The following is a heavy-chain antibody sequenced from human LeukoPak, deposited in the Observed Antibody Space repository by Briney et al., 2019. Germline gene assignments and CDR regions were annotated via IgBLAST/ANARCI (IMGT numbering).Heavy chain of an antibody. CDR3: ARAYYYDSSGYYFQGADAFDI. CDR2: IYYSGST. V-gene: IGHV4-59*01. J-gene: IGHJ3*02. Sequence: SETLSLTCTVSGGSISSYYWSWIRQPPGKGLEWMGYIYYSGSTNYNPSLKSRVTISVDTSKNQFSLELSSVTAADTAVYYCARAYYYDSSGYYFQGADAFDIWGQGTMVTVSS. D-gene: IGHD3-22*01. CDR1: GGSISSYY.